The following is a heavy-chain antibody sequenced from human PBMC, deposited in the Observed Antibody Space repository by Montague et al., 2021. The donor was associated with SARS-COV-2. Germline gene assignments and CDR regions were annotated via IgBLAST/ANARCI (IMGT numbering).Heavy chain of an antibody. D-gene: IGHD2-15*01. V-gene: IGHV1-18*01. Sequence: SVRVSCKASGYTFTSYGISWVRQAPGHGLEWMGWISAYNGNTNYAQKLQGRVTMTTDTSTSTAYMELRSLRSDDTAVYYCARAVGVVVAATQYYYYYYGMDVWGQGTTVTVSS. CDR1: GYTFTSYG. J-gene: IGHJ6*02. CDR3: ARAVGVVVAATQYYYYYYGMDV. CDR2: ISAYNGNT.